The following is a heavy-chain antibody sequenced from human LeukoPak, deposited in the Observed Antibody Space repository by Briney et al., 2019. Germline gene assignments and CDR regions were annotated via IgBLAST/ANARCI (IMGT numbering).Heavy chain of an antibody. D-gene: IGHD6-13*01. CDR3: ARASRGGSSWPYYYYYMDV. J-gene: IGHJ6*03. Sequence: SVKVSCKXSGGTFSSYAISWVRQAPRQGLEWIGRIIPIFGTANYAQKFQGRVTITTDESTSTAYMELSSLRSEDTAVYYCARASRGGSSWPYYYYYMDVWGRGTTVTVSS. V-gene: IGHV1-69*05. CDR2: IIPIFGTA. CDR1: GGTFSSYA.